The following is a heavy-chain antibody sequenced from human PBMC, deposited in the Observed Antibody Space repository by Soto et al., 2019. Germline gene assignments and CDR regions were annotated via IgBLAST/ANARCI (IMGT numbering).Heavy chain of an antibody. J-gene: IGHJ4*02. CDR1: GGSISSGDYY. CDR2: IYYSGST. Sequence: SETLSLTCTVSGGSISSGDYYWSWIRQPPGKGLEWIGYIYYSGSTYYNPSLKSRVTISVDTSKNQFSLKLSSVTAADTAVYYCARDPGYDSSGYYPFYWGQGTLVTVS. V-gene: IGHV4-30-4*01. CDR3: ARDPGYDSSGYYPFY. D-gene: IGHD3-22*01.